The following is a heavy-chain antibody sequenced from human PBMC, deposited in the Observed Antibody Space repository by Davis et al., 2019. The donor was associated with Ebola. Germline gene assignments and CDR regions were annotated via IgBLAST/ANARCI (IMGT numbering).Heavy chain of an antibody. J-gene: IGHJ2*01. V-gene: IGHV4-30-4*01. CDR2: IYYSGST. CDR1: GGSISSGDYY. CDR3: AREEEGGIQVWYFDL. D-gene: IGHD5-18*01. Sequence: MPSETLSLTCTVSGGSISSGDYYWSWIRQPPGKGLEWIGYIYYSGSTYYNPSLKSRVTISVDTSKNQFSLKLSSVTAADTAVYYCAREEEGGIQVWYFDLWGRGTLVTVSS.